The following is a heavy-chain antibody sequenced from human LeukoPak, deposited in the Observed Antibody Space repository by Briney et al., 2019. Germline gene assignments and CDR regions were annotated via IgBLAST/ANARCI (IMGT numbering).Heavy chain of an antibody. CDR2: IRSKANSYAT. Sequence: GGSLRLSCAASGFTFSGSAMHWVRQASGKGLEWVGRIRSKANSYATAYAASVKGRFTISRDDSKNTAYLQMNSLKTEDTAVYYGTSHNWNSYYYYYYMDVWGKGTTVTVSS. CDR1: GFTFSGSA. J-gene: IGHJ6*03. CDR3: TSHNWNSYYYYYYMDV. D-gene: IGHD1-7*01. V-gene: IGHV3-73*01.